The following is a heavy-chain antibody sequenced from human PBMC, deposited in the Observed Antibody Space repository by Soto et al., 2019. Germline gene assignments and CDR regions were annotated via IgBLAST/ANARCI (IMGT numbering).Heavy chain of an antibody. CDR2: IIPIFGTA. J-gene: IGHJ6*02. Sequence: ASVKVSCKASGGTFSSYAISWVRQAPGQGLEWMGGIIPIFGTANYAQKFQGRVTITADESTSTAYMELSSLRSEDTAVYYCARGPIRFLESSYYYYGMDVWVQGTTVTVSS. V-gene: IGHV1-69*13. CDR3: ARGPIRFLESSYYYYGMDV. CDR1: GGTFSSYA. D-gene: IGHD3-3*01.